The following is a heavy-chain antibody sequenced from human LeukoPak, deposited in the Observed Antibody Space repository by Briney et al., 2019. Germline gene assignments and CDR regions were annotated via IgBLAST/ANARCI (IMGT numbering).Heavy chain of an antibody. J-gene: IGHJ4*02. CDR2: IYYSGST. Sequence: SETMSLTCTVSGGSISSSTYSWGWIRQPPGNGLEWIGSIYYSGSTYYNPSLKSRVTISVDTSKNQFSLKLSSVTAADTALYYCAKGSGYYFYWGQGTLVTVSS. D-gene: IGHD3-22*01. CDR1: GGSISSSTYS. CDR3: AKGSGYYFY. V-gene: IGHV4-39*07.